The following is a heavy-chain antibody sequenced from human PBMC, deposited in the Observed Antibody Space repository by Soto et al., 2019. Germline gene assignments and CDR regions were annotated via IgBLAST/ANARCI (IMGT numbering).Heavy chain of an antibody. CDR1: GGSISSYY. CDR2: IYYSGST. Sequence: QVQLQESGPGLVKPSETLSLTCTVSGGSISSYYWSWIRQPPGKGLEWIGYIYYSGSTDYNPSLKSRVTISVDTAKNQFSLKQSSVTAADTAVYYCARGFSGWYYSAYWGQGTLVTVSS. V-gene: IGHV4-59*01. CDR3: ARGFSGWYYSAY. J-gene: IGHJ4*02. D-gene: IGHD6-19*01.